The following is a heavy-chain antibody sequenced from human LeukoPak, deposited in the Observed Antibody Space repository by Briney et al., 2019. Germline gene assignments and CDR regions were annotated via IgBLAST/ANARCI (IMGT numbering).Heavy chain of an antibody. CDR1: GFTFSSYG. CDR2: ISSSSSSI. V-gene: IGHV3-48*02. Sequence: GGSLRLSCAASGFTFSSYGMSWVRQAPGKGLEWVSYISSSSSSIYYADSVKGRFTISRDNAKNSLYLQMNSLSNEDTAVYYCARDETWAFDIWGQGTMVTVSS. J-gene: IGHJ3*02. CDR3: ARDETWAFDI.